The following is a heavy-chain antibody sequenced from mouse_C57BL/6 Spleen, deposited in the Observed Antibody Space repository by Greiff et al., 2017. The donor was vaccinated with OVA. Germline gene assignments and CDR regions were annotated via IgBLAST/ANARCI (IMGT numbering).Heavy chain of an antibody. J-gene: IGHJ2*01. V-gene: IGHV2-2*01. CDR2: IWRGGST. Sequence: QVQLQQSGPGLVQPSQSLSITCTVSGFSLTSYGVHWVRQSPGKGLEWLGVIWRGGSTDNNAAFISRLTISKDNSKSQVFFKMNSLQADDTAIYYCARSDYDYDADFDYWGQGTTLTVSS. D-gene: IGHD2-4*01. CDR3: ARSDYDYDADFDY. CDR1: GFSLTSYG.